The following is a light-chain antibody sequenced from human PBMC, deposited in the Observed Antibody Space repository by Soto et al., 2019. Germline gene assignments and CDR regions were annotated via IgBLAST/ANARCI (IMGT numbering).Light chain of an antibody. CDR3: QTWATGIRV. CDR1: SGHSNYA. Sequence: QPVLTQSPSASASLGASVKLTCTLSSGHSNYAIAWHQQQPEKGPRYLMKVNSDGSHSKGDGIPDRFSGSSSGAERYLTISSLQSEDESDYYCQTWATGIRVFGGGTQLTVL. J-gene: IGLJ3*02. CDR2: VNSDGSH. V-gene: IGLV4-69*01.